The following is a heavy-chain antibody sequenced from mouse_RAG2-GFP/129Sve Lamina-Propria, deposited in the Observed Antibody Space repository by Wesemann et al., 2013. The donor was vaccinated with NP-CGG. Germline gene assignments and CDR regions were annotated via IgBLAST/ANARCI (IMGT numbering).Heavy chain of an antibody. V-gene: IGHV3-6*01. D-gene: IGHD4-1*01. CDR3: ARVGWDEDGLDY. CDR1: GYSITSGYY. Sequence: DVQLQESGPGLVKPSQSLSLTCSVTGYSITSGYYWNWIRQFPGNKLEWMGYISYDGSNNYNPSLKNRISITRDTSKNQFFLKLNSVTTEDTATYYCARVGWDEDGLDYWGQGTTLTVSS. J-gene: IGHJ2*01. CDR2: ISYDGSN.